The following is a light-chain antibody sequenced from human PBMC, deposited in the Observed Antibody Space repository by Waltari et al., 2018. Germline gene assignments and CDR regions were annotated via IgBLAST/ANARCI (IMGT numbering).Light chain of an antibody. J-gene: IGKJ3*01. V-gene: IGKV4-1*01. Sequence: DILMTQSPGSLPVSPRDSAPIHCMSSLNLLSRSNNQNYLAWYQRRPGQPPKLLIYWASTRETGVPDRFTGSGSGTDFTLTISSLQTEDVAVDYCQQYDSPPRTFGPGTKVEIK. CDR1: LNLLSRSNNQNY. CDR2: WAS. CDR3: QQYDSPPRT.